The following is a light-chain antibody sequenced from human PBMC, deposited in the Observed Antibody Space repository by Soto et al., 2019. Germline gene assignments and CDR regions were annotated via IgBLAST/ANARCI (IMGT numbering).Light chain of an antibody. CDR3: HHSGNSHGT. CDR2: GAS. J-gene: IGKJ1*01. CDR1: QTISSRY. V-gene: IGKV3-20*01. Sequence: EIVLAQSPGTLSLSPGERATVSCRASQTISSRYLTWYQQKSGQVPRLLIYGASSRATGIPDRFSGSGSGTDFTLTISRLEPEDVAVYYCHHSGNSHGTFGQGTKVEIK.